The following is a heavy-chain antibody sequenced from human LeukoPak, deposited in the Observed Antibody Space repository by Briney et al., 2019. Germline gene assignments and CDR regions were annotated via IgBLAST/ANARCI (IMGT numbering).Heavy chain of an antibody. Sequence: SETLSLTCTVSGGSISSYYWSWIRQPPGKGLEWIGYIYYSGSTNYNPSLKSRVTISVDMSKNQFSLKLSSVTAADTAVYYCARGRPDNYYDSSGYYFQHWGQGTLVTVSS. J-gene: IGHJ1*01. CDR2: IYYSGST. CDR1: GGSISSYY. V-gene: IGHV4-59*01. CDR3: ARGRPDNYYDSSGYYFQH. D-gene: IGHD3-22*01.